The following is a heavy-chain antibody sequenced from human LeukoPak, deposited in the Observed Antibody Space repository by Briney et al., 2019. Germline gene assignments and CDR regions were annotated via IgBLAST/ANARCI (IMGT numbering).Heavy chain of an antibody. J-gene: IGHJ4*02. Sequence: GGTLRLSCAASGFTFSSYGMSWVRQAPGKGLEWVANIKQDGTEKYYVDSVKGRFTISRDNAKNSLYLQMNSLRVEDTAVYYCAKVAKYYYGSETYYFFEHWGQGTPVTASS. CDR2: IKQDGTEK. CDR1: GFTFSSYG. CDR3: AKVAKYYYGSETYYFFEH. D-gene: IGHD3-10*01. V-gene: IGHV3-7*01.